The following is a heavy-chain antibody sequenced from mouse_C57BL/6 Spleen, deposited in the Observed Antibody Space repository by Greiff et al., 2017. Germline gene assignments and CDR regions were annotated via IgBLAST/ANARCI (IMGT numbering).Heavy chain of an antibody. Sequence: EVQLQQSGPELVKPGASVKISCKASGYSFTGYYMNWVKQSPEKSLEWIGEINPSTGGTTYNQKFKAKATLTVDKSSSTAYMQLKSLTSEDSAVYYCARGDGYYNMDYWGQGTSVTVSS. CDR3: ARGDGYYNMDY. D-gene: IGHD2-3*01. CDR2: INPSTGGT. CDR1: GYSFTGYY. V-gene: IGHV1-42*01. J-gene: IGHJ4*01.